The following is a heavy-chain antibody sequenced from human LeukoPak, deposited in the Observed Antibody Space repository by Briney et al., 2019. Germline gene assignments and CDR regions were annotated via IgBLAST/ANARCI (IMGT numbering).Heavy chain of an antibody. CDR3: ARDEAEYGGYPFGY. Sequence: PSETLSLTCTVSGGSISSYYWSWIRQPPGKGLEWIGEINHSGSTNYNPSLKSRVTISVDTSKNQFSLKLSSVTAADTAVYYCARDEAEYGGYPFGYWGQGTLVTVSS. CDR2: INHSGST. V-gene: IGHV4-34*01. CDR1: GGSISSYY. J-gene: IGHJ4*02. D-gene: IGHD5-12*01.